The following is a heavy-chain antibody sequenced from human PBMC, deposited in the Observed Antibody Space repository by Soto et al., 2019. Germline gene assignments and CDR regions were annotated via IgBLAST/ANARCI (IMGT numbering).Heavy chain of an antibody. Sequence: SETLSLTCTVSGGSISSYYWSWIRQPPGKGLEWIGYIYYSGSTNYNPSLKSRVTISVDTSKNQFSLKLSSVTAADTAMYYCARSLGGCSGGSCYDWLIDYYYYMDVWGKGTTVTVSS. V-gene: IGHV4-59*01. CDR1: GGSISSYY. CDR2: IYYSGST. D-gene: IGHD2-15*01. J-gene: IGHJ6*03. CDR3: ARSLGGCSGGSCYDWLIDYYYYMDV.